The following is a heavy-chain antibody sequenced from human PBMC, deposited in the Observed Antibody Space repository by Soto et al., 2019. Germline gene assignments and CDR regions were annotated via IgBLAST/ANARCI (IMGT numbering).Heavy chain of an antibody. CDR1: GGTFSSYR. J-gene: IGHJ5*02. CDR3: ARGFYRRSVDTPMVRYSWVDP. D-gene: IGHD5-18*01. Sequence: QVQLVQSGAEVKKPGSSVKVSCKASGGTFSSYRINWVRQAPGQGLEWVGGIVPIYRTADYAQKFQSRVTITADESARTSYMELRSLKSQDTAVYYCARGFYRRSVDTPMVRYSWVDPWGQGTLVTVSS. CDR2: IVPIYRTA. V-gene: IGHV1-69*01.